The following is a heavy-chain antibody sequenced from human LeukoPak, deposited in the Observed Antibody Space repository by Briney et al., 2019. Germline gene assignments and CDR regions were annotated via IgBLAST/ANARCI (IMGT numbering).Heavy chain of an antibody. V-gene: IGHV1-8*01. CDR1: GYTFTSYD. J-gene: IGHJ4*02. CDR2: MNPNSGNT. CDR3: ARGPEPTTGYYFVY. D-gene: IGHD1-14*01. Sequence: GASVKVSCKASGYTFTSYDINWVRQATGQGLEWMGWMNPNSGNTGYAQKFQGRVTMTRNTSISTAYMELSSLRSEDTAVYYCARGPEPTTGYYFVYWGQGTLVTVSS.